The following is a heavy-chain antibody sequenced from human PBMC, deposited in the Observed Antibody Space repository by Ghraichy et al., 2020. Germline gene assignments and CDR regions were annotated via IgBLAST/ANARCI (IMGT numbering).Heavy chain of an antibody. V-gene: IGHV3-23*01. CDR2: ISGSGGST. J-gene: IGHJ6*02. CDR1: GFTFSSYA. D-gene: IGHD6-6*01. CDR3: AKGGEYSNSYMDV. Sequence: GGSLRLSCAASGFTFSSYAMTWVRQAPGKGLECVSAISGSGGSTYYADSVKGRFTISRDNSKNTLYLQMNSLRAEDTAVYYCAKGGEYSNSYMDVWGQGTTVTVSS.